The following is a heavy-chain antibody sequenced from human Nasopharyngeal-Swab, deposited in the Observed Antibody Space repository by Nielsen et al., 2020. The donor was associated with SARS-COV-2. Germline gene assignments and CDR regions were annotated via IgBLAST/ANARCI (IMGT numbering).Heavy chain of an antibody. D-gene: IGHD2-2*01. CDR1: GLTFSTSW. Sequence: GRSLRPSCAASGLTFSTSWMNWVRHAPGKGLEWVANINQDGSEKYYVDSVKGRFTISRDNAMNSLYLQMNSLRAEDTAVYYCATQGRVGQPLDYWGQGALVTVSS. V-gene: IGHV3-7*01. J-gene: IGHJ4*02. CDR2: INQDGSEK. CDR3: ATQGRVGQPLDY.